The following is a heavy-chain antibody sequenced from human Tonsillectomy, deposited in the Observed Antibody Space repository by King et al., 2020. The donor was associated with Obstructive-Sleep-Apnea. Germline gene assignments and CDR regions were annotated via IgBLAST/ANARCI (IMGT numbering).Heavy chain of an antibody. CDR2: IYQSWST. Sequence: QLQESGSGLVKPSQTLSLTCAVSGGSISRGGYSWSWIRQPPGKGLEWIWYIYQSWSTYYNPSLKSRVTISVDRSNNQFSLKLSSVTAADTAGYYGARSPIYDCSSTSCYTSHFDYWGQGTLVTVSS. J-gene: IGHJ4*02. CDR3: ARSPIYDCSSTSCYTSHFDY. CDR1: GGSISRGGYS. V-gene: IGHV4-30-2*01. D-gene: IGHD2-2*02.